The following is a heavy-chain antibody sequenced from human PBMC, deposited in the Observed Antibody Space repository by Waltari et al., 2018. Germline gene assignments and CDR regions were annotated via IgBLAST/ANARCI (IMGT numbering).Heavy chain of an antibody. V-gene: IGHV1-69*05. CDR3: ARDRWDSSGYYDNWFDP. CDR1: GGTFSSYA. Sequence: QVQLVQSGAEVKKPGSSVKVSCKASGGTFSSYAISWVRQAPGQGLEWMGGIIPIFGTANYAQKVQGRVTITTDESTSTAYMELSSLRSEDTAVYYCARDRWDSSGYYDNWFDPWGQGTLVTVSS. CDR2: IIPIFGTA. J-gene: IGHJ5*02. D-gene: IGHD3-22*01.